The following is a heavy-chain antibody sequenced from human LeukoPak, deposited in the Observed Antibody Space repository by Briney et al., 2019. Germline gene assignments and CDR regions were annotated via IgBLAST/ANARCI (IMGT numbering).Heavy chain of an antibody. CDR3: ARVPITGPTRWAFDI. J-gene: IGHJ3*02. CDR2: INHSGST. D-gene: IGHD1-20*01. CDR1: GGSFSGYY. V-gene: IGHV4-34*01. Sequence: SETLSLTCAVYGGSFSGYYWSWIRQPPGKGLEWIGEINHSGSTNYNPSLKSRVTISVDTSKNQFSLKLSSVTAADTAVYYCARVPITGPTRWAFDIWGQGTMVTASS.